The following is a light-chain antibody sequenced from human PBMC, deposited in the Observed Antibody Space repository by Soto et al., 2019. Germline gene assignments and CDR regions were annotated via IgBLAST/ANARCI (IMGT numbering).Light chain of an antibody. CDR1: QSVSNSY. J-gene: IGKJ2*01. Sequence: EIVLTQSPGTLSLSPGQSATLSCRASQSVSNSYIAWYQQNPGQAPRLLIYGASSRATGIPDRFSGSGSGADFTLTISRLESEDFAVYYCQHFGGSLYTFGQGTKLEIK. CDR2: GAS. V-gene: IGKV3-20*01. CDR3: QHFGGSLYT.